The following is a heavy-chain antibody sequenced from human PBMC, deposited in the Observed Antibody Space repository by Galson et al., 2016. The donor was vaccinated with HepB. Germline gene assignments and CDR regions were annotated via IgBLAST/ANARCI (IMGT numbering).Heavy chain of an antibody. CDR3: AKVHRSSSIDMDFDY. CDR2: ITIAGDT. D-gene: IGHD2-15*01. V-gene: IGHV3-23*01. J-gene: IGHJ4*02. Sequence: SLRLSCAAAGFSFSTHAMSWVRQAPGKGLEWVSAITIAGDTSYADPVKGRSTISRDNSMSTLFLQMKSLSAEDTAVYYCAKVHRSSSIDMDFDYWGQGVLVTVSS. CDR1: GFSFSTHA.